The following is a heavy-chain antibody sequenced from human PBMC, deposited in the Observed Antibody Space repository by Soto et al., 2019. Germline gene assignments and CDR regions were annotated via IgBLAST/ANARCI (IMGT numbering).Heavy chain of an antibody. J-gene: IGHJ3*02. V-gene: IGHV3-11*06. CDR3: ARARVKWEQLSAFDI. Sequence: RGSLRLSCAASGFTFSDYYMSWIRQAPGKGLEWVSYISSSSIYTNYADSVKGRFTISRDNAKNSLYLQMNSLRAEDTALYYCARARVKWEQLSAFDIWGQGTMVTVSS. D-gene: IGHD1-26*01. CDR1: GFTFSDYY. CDR2: ISSSSIYT.